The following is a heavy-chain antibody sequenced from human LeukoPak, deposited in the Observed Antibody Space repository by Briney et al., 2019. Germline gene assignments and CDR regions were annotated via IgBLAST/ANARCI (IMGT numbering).Heavy chain of an antibody. D-gene: IGHD6-6*01. J-gene: IGHJ4*02. CDR3: AKWDSIAAFPASLFDY. CDR2: ISGSGGST. CDR1: GFTFSSYA. V-gene: IGHV3-23*01. Sequence: GSLRLSCAASGFTFSSYAMSWVRQAPGKGLEWVSAISGSGGSTYYADSVKGRFTISRDNSKNTLYLQMNSLRAEDTAVYYCAKWDSIAAFPASLFDYWGQGTLVTVSS.